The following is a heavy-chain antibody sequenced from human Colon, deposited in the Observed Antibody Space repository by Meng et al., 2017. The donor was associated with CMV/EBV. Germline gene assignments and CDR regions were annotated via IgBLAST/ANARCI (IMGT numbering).Heavy chain of an antibody. V-gene: IGHV7-4-1*02. CDR3: ATGSVAADGKGY. CDR1: GYMFTRYN. D-gene: IGHD6-13*01. J-gene: IGHJ1*01. Sequence: CKAYGYMFTRYNINWVRQAPGQWLEWMGYINPKTANPTYVQGFTGRFVFSLDTSVSTAYLQISSLEAEDTAVYYCATGSVAADGKGYWGQGTLVTVSS. CDR2: INPKTANP.